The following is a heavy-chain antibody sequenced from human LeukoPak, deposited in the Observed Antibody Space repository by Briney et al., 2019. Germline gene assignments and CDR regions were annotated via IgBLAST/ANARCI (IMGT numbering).Heavy chain of an antibody. Sequence: PGGSLRLSCAASGFTFSDAWMSWVRQAPGKGLEWVGRIKSKTDGGTTDYAAPVKGRFTTSRDDSKNTLYLQMNSLKIEDAAVYYCARYYGDSGSQYYFDYWGQGTLVTVSS. J-gene: IGHJ4*02. CDR3: ARYYGDSGSQYYFDY. CDR2: IKSKTDGGTT. CDR1: GFTFSDAW. V-gene: IGHV3-15*01. D-gene: IGHD3-22*01.